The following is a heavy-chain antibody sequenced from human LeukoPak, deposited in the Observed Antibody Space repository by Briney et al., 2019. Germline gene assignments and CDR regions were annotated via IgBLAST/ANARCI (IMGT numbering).Heavy chain of an antibody. V-gene: IGHV3-74*01. CDR3: ASLVGGYYPPVEAFDV. CDR1: GCSFRSCW. J-gene: IGHJ3*01. Sequence: PGGSLRLSCAASGCSFRSCWMHWVRQAPGKELVWVSRINGDGSTTNYADSVRGRFTISRDNAKNTLYLQMNSLRADDSAVYFCASLVGGYYPPVEAFDVWGQGTMVTVSS. D-gene: IGHD3-3*01. CDR2: INGDGSTT.